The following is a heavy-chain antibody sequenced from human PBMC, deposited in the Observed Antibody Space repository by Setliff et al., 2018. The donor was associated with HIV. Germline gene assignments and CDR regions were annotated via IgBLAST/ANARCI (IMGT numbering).Heavy chain of an antibody. Sequence: GASVKVSCKTSGYTFDVFSIHWVRQAPGQGPEWMGWINPKSGGTKYAQRFQGRVAMTRDTSTRTVYMDLTRLRSDDTAVYYCAREGSNPFRYFFDFWGQGARVTVSS. CDR1: GYTFDVFS. J-gene: IGHJ4*02. CDR2: INPKSGGT. D-gene: IGHD4-4*01. V-gene: IGHV1-2*02. CDR3: AREGSNPFRYFFDF.